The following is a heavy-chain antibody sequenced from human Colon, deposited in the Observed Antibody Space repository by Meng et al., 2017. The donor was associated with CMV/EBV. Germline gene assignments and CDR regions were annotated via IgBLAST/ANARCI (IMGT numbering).Heavy chain of an antibody. CDR1: GGTFSSYA. Sequence: SVKVSCKASGGTFSSYAISWVRQAPGQGLEWMGGIIPILGIANYAQKFQGRVTITADKSTSTAYMELSSLRSEDTAVYYCARGVATIRYFGYWGQGTLVTVSS. J-gene: IGHJ4*02. CDR3: ARGVATIRYFGY. V-gene: IGHV1-69*10. CDR2: IIPILGIA. D-gene: IGHD5-12*01.